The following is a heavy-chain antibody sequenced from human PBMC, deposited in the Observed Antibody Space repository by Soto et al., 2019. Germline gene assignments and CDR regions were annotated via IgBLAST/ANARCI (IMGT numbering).Heavy chain of an antibody. CDR2: IIPIFGTA. J-gene: IGHJ6*02. D-gene: IGHD2-2*02. CDR3: ARCGGTRDCSSTSCYIGTSYYYYGMDV. V-gene: IGHV1-69*13. CDR1: GGTFSSYA. Sequence: SVKVSCKASGGTFSSYAISWVRQAPGQGLEWMGGIIPIFGTANYAQKFQGRVTITADESTSTAYMELSSLRSEDTAVYYCARCGGTRDCSSTSCYIGTSYYYYGMDVWGQGTTVTVSS.